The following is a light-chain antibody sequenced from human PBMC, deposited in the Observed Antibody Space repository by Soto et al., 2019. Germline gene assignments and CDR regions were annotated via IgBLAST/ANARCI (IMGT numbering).Light chain of an antibody. V-gene: IGLV3-1*01. CDR3: QAWDSSIVG. CDR1: KLGDKY. Sequence: SYELTQPPSVSVSPGQTASITCSGDKLGDKYACWYQQKPGQSPVLVIYQDSKRPSGIPERFSGSNSGNTATLTISGTQAMDEADYYCQAWDSSIVGFGGGTKVTVL. CDR2: QDS. J-gene: IGLJ2*01.